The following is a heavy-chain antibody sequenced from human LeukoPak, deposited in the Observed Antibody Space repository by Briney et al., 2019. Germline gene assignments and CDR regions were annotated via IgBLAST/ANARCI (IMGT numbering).Heavy chain of an antibody. D-gene: IGHD2-15*01. J-gene: IGHJ5*02. V-gene: IGHV3-48*03. Sequence: GGSLRLSCAASGFTFSSYEMNWVRQAPGKGLEWVSYISSSGTTIYYADSVKGRFTISRDNAKNSLYLQMNSLRAEETAVYYCARVGVVVAATGNLWFDPWGQGTLVTVSS. CDR3: ARVGVVVAATGNLWFDP. CDR1: GFTFSSYE. CDR2: ISSSGTTI.